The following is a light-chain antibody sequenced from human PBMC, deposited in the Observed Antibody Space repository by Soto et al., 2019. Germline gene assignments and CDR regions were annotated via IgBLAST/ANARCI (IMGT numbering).Light chain of an antibody. J-gene: IGLJ3*02. CDR3: GAWDASLNGWV. V-gene: IGLV1-44*01. Sequence: QLVLTQPPSASGTPGQRVAISCSGSSSNIGTNAVNWYQQVPGTAPRLLINSENRRPSGVPYRFSASKSGTSASLAISGLQSEDEADYYCGAWDASLNGWVFGGGTKLTVL. CDR1: SSNIGTNA. CDR2: SEN.